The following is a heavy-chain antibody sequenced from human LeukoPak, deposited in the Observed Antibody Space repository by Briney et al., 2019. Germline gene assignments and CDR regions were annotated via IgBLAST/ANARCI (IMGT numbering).Heavy chain of an antibody. CDR3: ARDRGNYYESSGYYDDPAFDY. J-gene: IGHJ4*02. CDR2: IYSGGST. D-gene: IGHD3-22*01. CDR1: GLTVSSNY. Sequence: PGGSLRLSCAASGLTVSSNYMSWVRQAPGKGLEWVSVIYSGGSTYYADSVKGRFTISRDNSKNTLYLQMNSLRAEDTAVYYCARDRGNYYESSGYYDDPAFDYWGQGTLVTVSS. V-gene: IGHV3-53*01.